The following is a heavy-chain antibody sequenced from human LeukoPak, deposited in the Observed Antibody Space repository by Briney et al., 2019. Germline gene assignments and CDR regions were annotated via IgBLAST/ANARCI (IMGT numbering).Heavy chain of an antibody. CDR2: INHSGST. Sequence: SETLSLTCAVYGGSFSGYYWSWIRQPPGKGLEWIGEINHSGSTNYNPSLKSRVTTSVDTSNNQFSLQLSSVTAADTAVYYCARDLRRGRYCSSTSCPDWFDPWGHGTLVTVSS. CDR1: GGSFSGYY. D-gene: IGHD2-2*01. V-gene: IGHV4-34*01. J-gene: IGHJ5*02. CDR3: ARDLRRGRYCSSTSCPDWFDP.